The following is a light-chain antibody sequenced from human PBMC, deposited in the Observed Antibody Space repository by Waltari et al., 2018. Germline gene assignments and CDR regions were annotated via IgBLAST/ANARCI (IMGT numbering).Light chain of an antibody. Sequence: EVVLTQSPGTLSLSPGERATLACRASQSVWNHYLACYQQRPGQAPRLLIYSNFPRAPGLPGWFSGSGSGTDFTLTSRILEPEDFVLYHWQQYGNSPRTFGGGTRVEI. CDR1: QSVWNHY. J-gene: IGKJ4*01. CDR2: SNF. CDR3: QQYGNSPRT. V-gene: IGKV3-20*01.